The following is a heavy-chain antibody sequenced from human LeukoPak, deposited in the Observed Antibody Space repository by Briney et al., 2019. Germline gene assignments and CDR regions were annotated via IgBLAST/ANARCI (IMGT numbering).Heavy chain of an antibody. CDR1: GGTFSSYA. CDR2: IIPIFGTA. V-gene: IGHV1-69*01. CDR3: ARNPHYYGSGSYYSYNYCDY. Sequence: GASVKVSCKASGGTFSSYAISWVRQAPGQGLEWMGGIIPIFGTANYAQKFQGRVTITADESTSTAYMELSSLRSEDTAVYYCARNPHYYGSGSYYSYNYCDYWGQGTLVTVSS. J-gene: IGHJ4*02. D-gene: IGHD3-10*01.